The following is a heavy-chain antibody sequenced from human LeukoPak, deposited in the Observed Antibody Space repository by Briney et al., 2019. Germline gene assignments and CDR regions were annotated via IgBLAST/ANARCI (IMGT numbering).Heavy chain of an antibody. J-gene: IGHJ5*02. CDR3: ASGAAAGTSNWFDP. D-gene: IGHD6-13*01. CDR2: IFYSGST. V-gene: IGHV4-39*07. Sequence: SETLSLTCTVSGGSISTSNYYWGWIRQPPGKGLEWIGNIFYSGSTYYSPSLKSRVTISVDTSKNQFSLKLSSVTAADTAVYYCASGAAAGTSNWFDPWGQGTLVTVSS. CDR1: GGSISTSNYY.